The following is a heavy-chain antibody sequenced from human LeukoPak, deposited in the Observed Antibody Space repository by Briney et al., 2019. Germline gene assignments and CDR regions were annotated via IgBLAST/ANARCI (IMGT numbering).Heavy chain of an antibody. J-gene: IGHJ4*02. CDR1: GYTFTSYG. V-gene: IGHV1-18*01. Sequence: GASVKVSCKASGYTFTSYGISWVRQAPGQGLEWMGWISAYNGNTNYAQKLQGRVTMTTDTSTSTAYMELRSLRSDDTAVYYCARATDIKTSSSWYDYWGQGTLVTVSS. CDR3: ARATDIKTSSSWYDY. D-gene: IGHD6-13*01. CDR2: ISAYNGNT.